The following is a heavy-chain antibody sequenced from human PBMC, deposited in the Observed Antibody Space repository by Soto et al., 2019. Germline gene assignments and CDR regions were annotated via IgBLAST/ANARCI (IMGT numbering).Heavy chain of an antibody. CDR2: IRGSGDKT. J-gene: IGHJ4*02. Sequence: PGGSLRLSCAASGVIFSTYGMYWVRQVAGGGLEWVAAIRGSGDKTDYAESVKGRFTISRDASKNTLYLQMNSLRVEDTAVYYCASRPGSFDGPFDYWGQGTQVTVSS. D-gene: IGHD3-16*01. V-gene: IGHV3-23*01. CDR3: ASRPGSFDGPFDY. CDR1: GVIFSTYG.